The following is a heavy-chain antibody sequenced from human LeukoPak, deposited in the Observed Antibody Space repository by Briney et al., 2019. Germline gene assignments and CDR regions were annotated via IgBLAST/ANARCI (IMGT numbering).Heavy chain of an antibody. CDR3: ARDYVLAAAGY. Sequence: ASVKVSCKASGYTFTSYDINWVRQAAGQGLEWMGWMNPNSGNTVYAQKFQGRVTMTRNTSISTAYMELSSLRSEDTAVYYCARDYVLAAAGYWGQGTLVTVSS. D-gene: IGHD6-13*01. J-gene: IGHJ4*02. V-gene: IGHV1-8*01. CDR1: GYTFTSYD. CDR2: MNPNSGNT.